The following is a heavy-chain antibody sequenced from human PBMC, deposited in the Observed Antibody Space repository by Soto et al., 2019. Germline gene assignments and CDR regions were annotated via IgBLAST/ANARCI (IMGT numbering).Heavy chain of an antibody. J-gene: IGHJ4*02. CDR2: ISHDGSNK. CDR3: ANIRNVVYAHNAY. D-gene: IGHD2-8*02. CDR1: GFTFGSYG. V-gene: IGHV3-30*18. Sequence: GGSLRLSCAASGFTFGSYGMHWVRQAPGKGLEWVAVISHDGSNKYYADSVRGRFAISRDNSNNMLYLQMNSLRAEDTAVYYCANIRNVVYAHNAYWGQGTLVTVSS.